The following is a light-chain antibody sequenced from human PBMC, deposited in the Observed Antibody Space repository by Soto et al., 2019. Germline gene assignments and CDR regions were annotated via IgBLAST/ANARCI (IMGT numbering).Light chain of an antibody. CDR2: IYTDGSH. CDR1: GGHSSDA. CDR3: QTWGTGIRV. V-gene: IGLV4-69*01. Sequence: QLVLTQSPSASASLGASVKLTCTVSGGHSSDAIAWLQQQPEKGPRYLMRIYTDGSHRKGDGIPDRFSGSISGAERYLTISSLQSEDEADYYCQTWGTGIRVFGGGTKLTVL. J-gene: IGLJ2*01.